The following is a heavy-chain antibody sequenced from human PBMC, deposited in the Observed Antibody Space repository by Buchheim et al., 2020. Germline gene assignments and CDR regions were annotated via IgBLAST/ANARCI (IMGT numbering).Heavy chain of an antibody. CDR3: AKAPRLGYYYDSSGYYYFDY. D-gene: IGHD3-22*01. V-gene: IGHV3-23*01. J-gene: IGHJ4*02. Sequence: EVQLLESGGGLVQPGGSLRLSCAASGFTFSSYAMSWVRQAPGKGLEWVSAISGSGGSTYYADSVKGRFTISRDNSKTTLYLQMNSLRAEDTAVYYCAKAPRLGYYYDSSGYYYFDYWGQGTL. CDR1: GFTFSSYA. CDR2: ISGSGGST.